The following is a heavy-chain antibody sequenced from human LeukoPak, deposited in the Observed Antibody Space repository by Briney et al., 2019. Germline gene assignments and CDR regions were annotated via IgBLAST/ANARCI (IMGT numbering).Heavy chain of an antibody. V-gene: IGHV5-51*01. Sequence: GESLKISCKGSGYSFTTYWIGWVRQMPGKGLEWMGIIYPGDSDTRYSPSFQGQVTISADKSISTAFLQWSSLKASDTAMYYCARGTGVRYCTNGICYTSDYWGQRTLVTVSS. CDR1: GYSFTTYW. CDR3: ARGTGVRYCTNGICYTSDY. CDR2: IYPGDSDT. D-gene: IGHD2-8*01. J-gene: IGHJ4*02.